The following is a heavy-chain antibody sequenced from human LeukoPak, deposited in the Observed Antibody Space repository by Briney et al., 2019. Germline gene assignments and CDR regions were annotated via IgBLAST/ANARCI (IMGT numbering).Heavy chain of an antibody. D-gene: IGHD2-15*01. CDR2: IYPGDSDT. Sequence: GESLKISCKGSGYSFTSYWIGWVRQMPGKGLEWMGIIYPGDSDTRYSPSFQGQVTISADKSISTAYLQWSSLNASDTAMYFCARHTRRVVAAGHFDYWGQGTLVTVSS. CDR1: GYSFTSYW. V-gene: IGHV5-51*01. CDR3: ARHTRRVVAAGHFDY. J-gene: IGHJ4*02.